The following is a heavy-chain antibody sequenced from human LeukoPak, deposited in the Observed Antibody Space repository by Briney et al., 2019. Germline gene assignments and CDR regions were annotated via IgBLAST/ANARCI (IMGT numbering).Heavy chain of an antibody. CDR2: IYYSGST. CDR3: ARLTMVRYYYYYYGMDV. V-gene: IGHV4-39*01. Sequence: SETLSLTCTVSCGSISSSSYYWGWIRQPPGKGLEWIGRIYYSGSTYYNPSLKSRVTISVDTSKNQFSLKLSSVTAADTAVYYCARLTMVRYYYYYYGMDVWGQGTTVTVSS. J-gene: IGHJ6*02. CDR1: CGSISSSSYY. D-gene: IGHD3-10*01.